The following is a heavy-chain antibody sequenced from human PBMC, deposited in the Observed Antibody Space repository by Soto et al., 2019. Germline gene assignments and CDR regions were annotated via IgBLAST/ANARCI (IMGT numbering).Heavy chain of an antibody. CDR3: ARYEAAAGDYYYYYGMDV. Sequence: PSETLSLTCTVSGGSISSYYWSWIRQPPGKGLEWIGYIYYSGSTNYNPSLKSRDTISVDTSKNQFSLKLSSVTAADTAVYYCARYEAAAGDYYYYYGMDVWGQGTTVTVSS. J-gene: IGHJ6*02. D-gene: IGHD6-13*01. V-gene: IGHV4-59*01. CDR1: GGSISSYY. CDR2: IYYSGST.